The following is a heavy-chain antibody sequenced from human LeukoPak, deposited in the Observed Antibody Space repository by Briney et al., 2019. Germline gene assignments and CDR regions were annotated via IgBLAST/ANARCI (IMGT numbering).Heavy chain of an antibody. D-gene: IGHD3-3*01. CDR3: ARAQSPMPKLRFLEWSDLLSLDY. V-gene: IGHV1-24*01. CDR1: GYTLTELS. CDR2: FDPEDGET. J-gene: IGHJ4*02. Sequence: GASVKVSCKVSGYTLTELSMHWVRQAPGKGLEWMGGFDPEDGETIYAQKFQGRVTMTRDTSISTAYMELSRLRSDDTAVYYCARAQSPMPKLRFLEWSDLLSLDYWGQGTLVTVSS.